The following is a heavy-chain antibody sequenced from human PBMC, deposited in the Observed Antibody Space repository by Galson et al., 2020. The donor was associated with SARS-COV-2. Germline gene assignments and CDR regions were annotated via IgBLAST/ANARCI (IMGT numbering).Heavy chain of an antibody. CDR2: IYDSGRT. CDR1: GGSITSENW. J-gene: IGHJ6*02. Sequence: TLSLTCTVSGGSITSENWWNWVRQPPGKGLEWIGQIYDSGRTTYNPSLESRVTISLDRSKNQFSLELNSVTAADTAVYYCAKWGGFYYSAMDVWGQGTTVTVSS. V-gene: IGHV4-4*02. CDR3: AKWGGFYYSAMDV. D-gene: IGHD6-25*01.